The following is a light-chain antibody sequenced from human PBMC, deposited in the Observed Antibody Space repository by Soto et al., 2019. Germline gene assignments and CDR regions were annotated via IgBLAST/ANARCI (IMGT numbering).Light chain of an antibody. Sequence: DIQMTQSPSSLSASVGDRVTITCRASQSISSYLNWYQQKPGKAPKLLIYAASSLQSGVPSSFSGSGSGTDFTLTISSLQPEDFATYDCQQRYSTPYSFGQGTKLEIK. CDR1: QSISSY. CDR2: AAS. CDR3: QQRYSTPYS. J-gene: IGKJ2*01. V-gene: IGKV1-39*01.